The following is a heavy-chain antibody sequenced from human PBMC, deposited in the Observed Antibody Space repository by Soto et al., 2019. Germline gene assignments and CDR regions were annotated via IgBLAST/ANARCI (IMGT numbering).Heavy chain of an antibody. J-gene: IGHJ5*02. CDR1: GGSVNSGGYS. CDR3: ARGVLA. D-gene: IGHD2-8*01. CDR2: ISPSGSP. Sequence: SETLSLTCSVSGGSVNSGGYSWSWIRQPPGKGLEWIGFISPSGSPAYNPSLTSRVTISVDRSNNQSSLELSSVTAADTAVYYCARGVLAWGPGTLVTVSS. V-gene: IGHV4-30-2*01.